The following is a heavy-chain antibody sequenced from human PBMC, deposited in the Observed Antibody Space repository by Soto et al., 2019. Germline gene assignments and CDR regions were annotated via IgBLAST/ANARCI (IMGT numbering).Heavy chain of an antibody. J-gene: IGHJ6*02. CDR3: ARDPIGSSATGGYYGMDV. Sequence: PSQTLSLTCAISGDSFSSNSAAWNWIRQSPSRGLEWLGRTYYRSKWYNDYAVSVKSRITINPDTSKNQFSLQLNSVTPEDTAVYYCARDPIGSSATGGYYGMDVWGQGTTVTVSS. V-gene: IGHV6-1*01. CDR1: GDSFSSNSAA. D-gene: IGHD6-13*01. CDR2: TYYRSKWYN.